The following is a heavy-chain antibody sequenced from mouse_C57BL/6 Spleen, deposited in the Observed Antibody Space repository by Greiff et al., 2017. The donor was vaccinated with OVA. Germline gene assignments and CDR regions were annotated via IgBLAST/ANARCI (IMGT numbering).Heavy chain of an antibody. Sequence: QVQLQQPGAELVRPGSSVKLSCKASGYTFTSYWMHWVKQRPIQGLEWIGNIDPSDSETHYNQKFKDKATLTVDKSSSTAYMQLSSLTSEDAAVYYCARGSSYVAYWGQGTLVTVSA. D-gene: IGHD1-1*01. CDR1: GYTFTSYW. J-gene: IGHJ3*01. CDR2: IDPSDSET. CDR3: ARGSSYVAY. V-gene: IGHV1-52*01.